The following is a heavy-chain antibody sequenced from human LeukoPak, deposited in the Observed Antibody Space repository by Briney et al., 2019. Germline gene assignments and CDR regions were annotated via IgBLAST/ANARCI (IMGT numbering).Heavy chain of an antibody. Sequence: SETLSLTCTVSGGSISSYYWSWIRQPPGKGLEWIGYIYYSGSTNYNPSLKSRVTISVDTSKNQFSLKLSSVTAADTAMYYCARGRYYYDSSGYYEGGWFDPWGQGTLVTVSS. J-gene: IGHJ5*02. CDR3: ARGRYYYDSSGYYEGGWFDP. CDR1: GGSISSYY. V-gene: IGHV4-59*01. D-gene: IGHD3-22*01. CDR2: IYYSGST.